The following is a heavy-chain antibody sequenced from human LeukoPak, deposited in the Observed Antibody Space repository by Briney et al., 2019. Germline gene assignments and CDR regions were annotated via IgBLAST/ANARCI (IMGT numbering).Heavy chain of an antibody. V-gene: IGHV1-69*05. CDR3: ATTYYYDSSGYYSYYFDY. CDR1: GGTFSSYA. D-gene: IGHD3-22*01. J-gene: IGHJ4*02. CDR2: IIPIFGTA. Sequence: SVKVSCKASGGTFSSYAISWVRQAPGQGGEWMGGIIPIFGTANYAQKFQGRVTITTDESTSTAYVELSSLRSEDTAVYYCATTYYYDSSGYYSYYFDYWGQGTLVTVSP.